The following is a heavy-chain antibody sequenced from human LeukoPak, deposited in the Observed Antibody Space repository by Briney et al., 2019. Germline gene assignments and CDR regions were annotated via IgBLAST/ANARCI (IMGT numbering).Heavy chain of an antibody. CDR2: IKQDGSEK. Sequence: GGSLRLSCAASGFTFSSFWMNWVRQPPGKGLEWVANIKQDGSEKYYVDSVKGRFTISRDNAKNSLYLQMDSLRAEDTAVYYCATDSPETAAFDYWGQGTLVTVSS. J-gene: IGHJ4*02. D-gene: IGHD1-1*01. V-gene: IGHV3-7*01. CDR1: GFTFSSFW. CDR3: ATDSPETAAFDY.